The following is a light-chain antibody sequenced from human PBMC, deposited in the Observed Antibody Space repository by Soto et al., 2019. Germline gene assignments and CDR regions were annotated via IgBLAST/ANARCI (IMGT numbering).Light chain of an antibody. CDR3: SSYTTRSSFYV. Sequence: QSVLTQPPSVSGSPGQSVTISCTGTSSDIGTYNRVSWYQQTPGTAPKLIIFEVNLRPSGVPDRFSGSKSGNTASLTISGLQAEDEADYYCSSYTTRSSFYVFGAGTKVTVL. CDR1: SSDIGTYNR. CDR2: EVN. V-gene: IGLV2-18*02. J-gene: IGLJ1*01.